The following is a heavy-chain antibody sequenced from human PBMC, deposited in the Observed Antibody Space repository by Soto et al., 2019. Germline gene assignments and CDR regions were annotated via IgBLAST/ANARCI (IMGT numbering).Heavy chain of an antibody. CDR2: ISYDGSNK. Sequence: GGSLRLSCAASGFTFSSYAMHWVRQAPGKGLEWVAVISYDGSNKYYADSVKGRFTISRDNSKNTLYLQMNSLRAEDTAVYYCARDPGWELLAGHFDYWGQGTLVTVSS. V-gene: IGHV3-30-3*01. CDR3: ARDPGWELLAGHFDY. J-gene: IGHJ4*02. CDR1: GFTFSSYA. D-gene: IGHD1-26*01.